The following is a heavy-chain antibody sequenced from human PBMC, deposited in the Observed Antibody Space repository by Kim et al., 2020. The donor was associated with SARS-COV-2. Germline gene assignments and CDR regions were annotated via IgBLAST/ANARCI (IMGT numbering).Heavy chain of an antibody. D-gene: IGHD1-1*01. CDR3: ARGRTGTTRYSYYGMEV. J-gene: IGHJ6*01. CDR2: INHSGST. Sequence: SETLSLTCAVYGGSFSGYYWSWIRQPPGKGLEWIGEINHSGSTNYNPSLKSRVTISVDTSKNQFSLKLSSVTAADTAVYYCARGRTGTTRYSYYGMEVWG. V-gene: IGHV4-34*01. CDR1: GGSFSGYY.